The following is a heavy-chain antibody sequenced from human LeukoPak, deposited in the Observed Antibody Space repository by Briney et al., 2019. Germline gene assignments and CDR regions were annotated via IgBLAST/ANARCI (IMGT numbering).Heavy chain of an antibody. CDR1: GYSFTSYW. CDR2: IDPSDSYT. V-gene: IGHV5-10-1*01. J-gene: IGHJ5*02. CDR3: ARRVNTMVRGVIFNWFDP. D-gene: IGHD3-10*01. Sequence: GESLRISCKGSGYSFTSYWISWVRQMPGKGLEWMGRIDPSDSYTNYSPSFQGHVTISADKSISTAYLQWSSLKASDTAMYYCARRVNTMVRGVIFNWFDPWGQGTLATVSS.